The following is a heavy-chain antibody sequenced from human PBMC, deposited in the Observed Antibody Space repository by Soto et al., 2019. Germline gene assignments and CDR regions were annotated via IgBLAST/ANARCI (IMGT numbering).Heavy chain of an antibody. Sequence: QVQLQQWGAGLLKPSETLSLTCAVYGGSFSGYYWSWIRQPPGKGLEWIGEINHNGSTNYNPSLKSRVTISVDTSKNQCSLKLGSVTAADTAVYYCARSGSVVVAAIVRGARRFDPWGQGTLVTVSS. CDR3: ARSGSVVVAAIVRGARRFDP. J-gene: IGHJ5*02. V-gene: IGHV4-34*01. CDR1: GGSFSGYY. CDR2: INHNGST. D-gene: IGHD2-15*01.